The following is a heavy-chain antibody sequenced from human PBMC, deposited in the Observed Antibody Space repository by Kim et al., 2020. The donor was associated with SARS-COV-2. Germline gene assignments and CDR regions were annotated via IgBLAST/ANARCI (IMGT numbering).Heavy chain of an antibody. D-gene: IGHD3-10*01. V-gene: IGHV4-59*01. CDR2: IYYSGST. Sequence: SETLSLTCTVSGGSISSYYWSWIRQPPGKGLEWIGYIYYSGSTNYNPSLKSRVTISVDTSKNQFSLKLSSVTAADTAVYYCARDSGTRTNWFDPWGQGTLVTVSS. CDR3: ARDSGTRTNWFDP. J-gene: IGHJ5*02. CDR1: GGSISSYY.